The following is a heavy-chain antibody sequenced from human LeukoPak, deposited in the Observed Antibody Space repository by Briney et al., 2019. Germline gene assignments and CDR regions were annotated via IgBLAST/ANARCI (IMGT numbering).Heavy chain of an antibody. CDR1: GGSISSSSYY. V-gene: IGHV4-39*07. CDR2: IYYSGST. D-gene: IGHD1-26*01. CDR3: ATGRREPGDY. J-gene: IGHJ4*02. Sequence: SETLSLTCTVSGGSISSSSYYWGWIRQPPGKGLEWIGSIYYSGSTYYNPSLKSRVTISVDTSKNQFSLKLSSVTAADTAVYYCATGRREPGDYWGQGTLVTVSS.